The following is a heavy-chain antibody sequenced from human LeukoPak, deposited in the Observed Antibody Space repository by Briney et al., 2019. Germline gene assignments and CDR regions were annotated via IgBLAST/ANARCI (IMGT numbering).Heavy chain of an antibody. D-gene: IGHD2-2*01. Sequence: SETLSLTCTVSGGSISSGGYYWSWIRQPPGKGLEWIGYIYHSGSTYYNPSLKSRVTISVDRSKNQFSLKLSSVTAADTAVYYCARAKGLEMVPAHMDVWGKGTTVTVSS. J-gene: IGHJ6*03. CDR2: IYHSGST. CDR1: GGSISSGGYY. CDR3: ARAKGLEMVPAHMDV. V-gene: IGHV4-30-2*01.